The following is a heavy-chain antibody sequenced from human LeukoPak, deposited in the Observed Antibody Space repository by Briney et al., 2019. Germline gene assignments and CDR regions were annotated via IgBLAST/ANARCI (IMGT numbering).Heavy chain of an antibody. Sequence: SVKVSCKASGGTFSSYAISWVRQAPGQGLEWMGGIIPIFGTANYAQKFQGRVTITTDESTSTAYMELSSLRSEDTAVYYCARDLKLVLGNWFDPWGQGTLVTVSS. CDR1: GGTFSSYA. J-gene: IGHJ5*02. D-gene: IGHD6-13*01. V-gene: IGHV1-69*05. CDR2: IIPIFGTA. CDR3: ARDLKLVLGNWFDP.